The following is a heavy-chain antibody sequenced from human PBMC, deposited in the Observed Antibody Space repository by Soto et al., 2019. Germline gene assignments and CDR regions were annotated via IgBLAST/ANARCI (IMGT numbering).Heavy chain of an antibody. J-gene: IGHJ4*02. V-gene: IGHV1-69*12. CDR3: ERDPQPPDYGDYGAFDY. Sequence: QVQLVQSGAEVKKPGSSVKVSCKASGGTFSSYAISWVRQAPGQGLEWMGGIIPIFGTANYAQKFQGRVTITADESTSTAYMELSSLRSEDTAVYYCERDPQPPDYGDYGAFDYWGQGTLVTVSS. D-gene: IGHD4-17*01. CDR2: IIPIFGTA. CDR1: GGTFSSYA.